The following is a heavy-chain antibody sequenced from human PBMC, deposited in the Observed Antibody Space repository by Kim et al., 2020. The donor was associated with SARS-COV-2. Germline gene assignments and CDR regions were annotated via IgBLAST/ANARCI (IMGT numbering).Heavy chain of an antibody. Sequence: SETLSLTCAVYGGSFSGYYWSWIRQPPGKGLEWIGEINHSGSTNYNPSLKSRVTISVDTSKNQFSLKLSSVSAADTAVYYCAAGPRNWFDHWGQGTLVTVSS. J-gene: IGHJ5*02. CDR3: AAGPRNWFDH. CDR2: INHSGST. CDR1: GGSFSGYY. V-gene: IGHV4-34*01.